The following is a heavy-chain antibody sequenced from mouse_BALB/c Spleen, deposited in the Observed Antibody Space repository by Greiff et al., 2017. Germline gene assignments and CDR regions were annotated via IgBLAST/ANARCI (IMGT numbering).Heavy chain of an antibody. D-gene: IGHD2-1*01. V-gene: IGHV3-6*02. CDR3: ARGIPGKPYFDY. Sequence: EVQLKESGPGLVKPSQSLSLTCSVTGYSITSGYYWNWIRQFPGNKLEWMGYISYDGSNNYNPSLKNRISITLDTSKNQFFLKLNSVTTEDTATYYCARGIPGKPYFDYWGQGTTLTVSA. CDR1: GYSITSGYY. CDR2: ISYDGSN. J-gene: IGHJ2*01.